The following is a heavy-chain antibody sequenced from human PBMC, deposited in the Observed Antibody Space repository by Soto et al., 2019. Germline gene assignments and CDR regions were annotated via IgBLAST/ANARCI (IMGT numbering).Heavy chain of an antibody. V-gene: IGHV3-23*01. J-gene: IGHJ4*02. CDR3: AKDVRMIVVVWPT. CDR2: ISGSGGST. CDR1: GFPFSSNA. D-gene: IGHD3-22*01. Sequence: EVQLLESGGGLVQPGGSLRLSCAASGFPFSSNAMSWVRQAPGKGLEWVSAISGSGGSTYYADSVKGRFTISRDNSKNTLYLQMNSLRAEDTAVYYCAKDVRMIVVVWPTWGQGTLVTVSS.